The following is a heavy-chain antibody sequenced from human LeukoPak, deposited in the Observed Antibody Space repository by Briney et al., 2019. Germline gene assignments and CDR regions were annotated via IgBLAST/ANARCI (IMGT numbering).Heavy chain of an antibody. D-gene: IGHD3-3*01. V-gene: IGHV4-30-2*01. Sequence: SQTLSLTCTVSGGSISSGGYYWSWIRQPPGKGLEWIGYIYHSGSTYYNPSLKSRVTISVDRSKNQFSLKLSSVTAADTAVYYCASGGVGVVERIDFDYWGQGTLVTVSS. CDR1: GGSISSGGYY. CDR3: ASGGVGVVERIDFDY. J-gene: IGHJ4*02. CDR2: IYHSGST.